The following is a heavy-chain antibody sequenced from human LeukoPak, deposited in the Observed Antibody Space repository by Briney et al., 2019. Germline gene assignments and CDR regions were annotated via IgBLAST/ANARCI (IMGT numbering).Heavy chain of an antibody. CDR1: GYTFTSYG. CDR3: ARVPLSIRQLALFDY. CDR2: ISAYNGNT. D-gene: IGHD6-13*01. V-gene: IGHV1-18*01. J-gene: IGHJ4*02. Sequence: GASVKVSCKASGYTFTSYGISWVRQAPGQGLEWMGWISAYNGNTNYAQKLQGRVTMTTDTSTSTAYMELRSLRSDDTAVYYCARVPLSIRQLALFDYWGQGTLVTVSS.